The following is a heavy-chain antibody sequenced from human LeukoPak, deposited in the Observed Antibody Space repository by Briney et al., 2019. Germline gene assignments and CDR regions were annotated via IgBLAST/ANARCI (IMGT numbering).Heavy chain of an antibody. J-gene: IGHJ6*02. CDR2: IRWHSVNI. D-gene: IGHD2-15*01. Sequence: GGSLRLACAASVFTFGDHVIHWGRRAPGKGLERVSGIRWHSVNIDYADSVKGRFTISRDNAKNSLYLQMNSLRAEDTALYYCAKDFCSGGGCSYYFYGMDVWGQGTTVTVSS. CDR3: AKDFCSGGGCSYYFYGMDV. V-gene: IGHV3-9*01. CDR1: VFTFGDHV.